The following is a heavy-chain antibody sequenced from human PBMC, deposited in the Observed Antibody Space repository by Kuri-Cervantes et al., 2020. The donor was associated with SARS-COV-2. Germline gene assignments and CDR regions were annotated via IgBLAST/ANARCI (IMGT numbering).Heavy chain of an antibody. Sequence: GESLKISCAASGFTFSSYAMHWVRQAPGKGLEWVAVISYDGSNKYYANSVKGRFTISRHNSENALYLQMNSLRGDDTAVYYCARHLDTDVTTAFDMWGRGTMVTVSS. CDR1: GFTFSSYA. V-gene: IGHV3-30*14. J-gene: IGHJ3*02. CDR3: ARHLDTDVTTAFDM. CDR2: ISYDGSNK. D-gene: IGHD5-18*01.